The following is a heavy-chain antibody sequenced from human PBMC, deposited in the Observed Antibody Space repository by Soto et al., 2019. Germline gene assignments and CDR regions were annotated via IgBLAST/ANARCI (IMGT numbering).Heavy chain of an antibody. D-gene: IGHD5-18*01. CDR3: ARDGGRGYSYGLGGGYYYGMDV. CDR2: IIPIFGTA. J-gene: IGHJ6*02. CDR1: GGTFSSYA. V-gene: IGHV1-69*12. Sequence: QVQLVQSGAEVKKPGSSVKVSCKASGGTFSSYAISWVRQAPGQGLEWMGGIIPIFGTANYAQKFQGRVTITADESTSTAYMALSSLRSEDTAVYYGARDGGRGYSYGLGGGYYYGMDVWGQGTTVTVSS.